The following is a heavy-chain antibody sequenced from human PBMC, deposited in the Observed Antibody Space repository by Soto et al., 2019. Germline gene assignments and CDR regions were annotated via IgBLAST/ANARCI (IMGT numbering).Heavy chain of an antibody. V-gene: IGHV1-18*01. J-gene: IGHJ4*02. CDR1: SYTFTSYG. CDR2: ITAYNGNT. Sequence: ASVKVSCKASSYTFTSYGFSWVRQAPGQGLEWMGWITAYNGNTKYAQKWQGRVTMTTDTSTSTAYMELRSLRSDDTAVYYCATQQLWKHKGIDYWGQGTLVTAPQ. D-gene: IGHD5-18*01. CDR3: ATQQLWKHKGIDY.